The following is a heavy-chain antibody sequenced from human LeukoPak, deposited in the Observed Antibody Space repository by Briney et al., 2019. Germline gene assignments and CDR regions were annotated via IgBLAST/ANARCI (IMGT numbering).Heavy chain of an antibody. Sequence: GESLKISCKGSGYSFTSYWIGWVRQLPGKGLEWMGIIYPGDSDTRYSPSFQGQVTISADKSISTAYLQWSSLKASDTAMYYCARSRSSWYGAGYYYYYMDVWGKGTTVTISS. D-gene: IGHD6-13*01. CDR3: ARSRSSWYGAGYYYYYMDV. CDR1: GYSFTSYW. CDR2: IYPGDSDT. J-gene: IGHJ6*03. V-gene: IGHV5-51*01.